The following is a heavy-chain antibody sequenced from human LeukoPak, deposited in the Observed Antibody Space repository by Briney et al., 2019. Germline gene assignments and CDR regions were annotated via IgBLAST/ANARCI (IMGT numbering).Heavy chain of an antibody. V-gene: IGHV4-59*12. CDR2: IYYSGST. Sequence: SETLSLTCTVSGGSISSYYWSWIRQPPGKGLEWIGYIYYSGSTNYNPSLKSRVTISVDTSKNQFSLKLSSVTAADTAVYYCARGVVTIFGVVISHWFDPWGQGTLVTVSS. D-gene: IGHD3-3*01. CDR1: GGSISSYY. CDR3: ARGVVTIFGVVISHWFDP. J-gene: IGHJ5*02.